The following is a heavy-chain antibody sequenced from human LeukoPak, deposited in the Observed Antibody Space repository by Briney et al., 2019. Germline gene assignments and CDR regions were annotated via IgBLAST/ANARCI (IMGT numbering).Heavy chain of an antibody. CDR1: GGSISSYY. Sequence: SETLSLTCTVSGGSISSYYWSWIRQPPGKGLEWLGYIYYGGSTNYNPSLKSRVTISVDTSKNQFSLKLSSVTAADTAVYYCARGTYYYGSGSYYYFDYWGQGTLVTVSS. V-gene: IGHV4-59*01. CDR2: IYYGGST. J-gene: IGHJ4*02. CDR3: ARGTYYYGSGSYYYFDY. D-gene: IGHD3-10*01.